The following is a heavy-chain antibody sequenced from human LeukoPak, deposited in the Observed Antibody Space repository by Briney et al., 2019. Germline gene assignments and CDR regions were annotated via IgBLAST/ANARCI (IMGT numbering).Heavy chain of an antibody. J-gene: IGHJ4*02. CDR2: INHSGST. CDR3: ARGRAYCGGDCYYYFDY. D-gene: IGHD2-21*02. V-gene: IGHV4-34*01. CDR1: GGSFSGYY. Sequence: PSETLSLTCAVYGGSFSGYYWSWIRQPPGKGLGWIGEINHSGSTNYNPSLKSRVTISVDTSKNQFSLKLSSVTAADTAVYYCARGRAYCGGDCYYYFDYWGQGTLVTVSS.